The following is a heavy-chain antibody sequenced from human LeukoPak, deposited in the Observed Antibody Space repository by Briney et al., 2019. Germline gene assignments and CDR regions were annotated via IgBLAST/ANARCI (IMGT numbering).Heavy chain of an antibody. J-gene: IGHJ5*02. Sequence: ASVKVSCKASGYTFTSYAMNWVRQAPGQGLEWMGWINTNTGNPTYAQGFTGRFVFSLDPSVSTAYLQISSLKAEDTAVYYCARLSEDGSGSYPGLRFDPWGQGTLVTVSS. CDR3: ARLSEDGSGSYPGLRFDP. CDR2: INTNTGNP. D-gene: IGHD3-10*01. V-gene: IGHV7-4-1*02. CDR1: GYTFTSYA.